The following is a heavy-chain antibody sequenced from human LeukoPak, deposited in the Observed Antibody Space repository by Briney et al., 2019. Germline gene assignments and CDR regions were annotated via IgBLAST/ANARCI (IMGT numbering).Heavy chain of an antibody. CDR1: GFTFSSHW. Sequence: GGSLRLSCADSGFTFSSHWMHWVRQAPGKGLVWVSRIKYDASSTSYADSVKGRFTISRDNAKNTLYLQMDSLRAEDTAVYYCARGATYAYYQDYWGQGTLVTVSS. V-gene: IGHV3-74*01. CDR3: ARGATYAYYQDY. D-gene: IGHD1-26*01. J-gene: IGHJ4*02. CDR2: IKYDASST.